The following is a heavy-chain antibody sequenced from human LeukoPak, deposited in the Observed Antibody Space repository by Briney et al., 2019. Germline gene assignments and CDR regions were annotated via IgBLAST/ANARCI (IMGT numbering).Heavy chain of an antibody. CDR1: GGSISSYY. Sequence: PSETLSLTCTVSGGSISSYYWSWIRQPPGKGLEWIGYIYYSGSTNYNPSLKSRVTISVDTSKNQFSLKLSSVTAADTAVYYCARDIADYDFWSGYYTRAFDIWGQGTMVTVSS. CDR2: IYYSGST. CDR3: ARDIADYDFWSGYYTRAFDI. J-gene: IGHJ3*02. V-gene: IGHV4-59*01. D-gene: IGHD3-3*01.